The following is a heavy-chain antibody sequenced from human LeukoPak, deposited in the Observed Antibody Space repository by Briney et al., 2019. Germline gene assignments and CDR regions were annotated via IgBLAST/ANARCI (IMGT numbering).Heavy chain of an antibody. CDR1: GYTFTSYY. D-gene: IGHD3-10*01. J-gene: IGHJ6*03. Sequence: ASVKVFCKASGYTFTSYYMHWVRQAPGQGLEWMGIINPSGGSTSYAQKFQGRVTMTRDMSTSTVYMELSSLRPEDTAVYYCTRAGGLVRGVHYYYYMDVWGKGTTVTISS. CDR2: INPSGGST. V-gene: IGHV1-46*01. CDR3: TRAGGLVRGVHYYYYMDV.